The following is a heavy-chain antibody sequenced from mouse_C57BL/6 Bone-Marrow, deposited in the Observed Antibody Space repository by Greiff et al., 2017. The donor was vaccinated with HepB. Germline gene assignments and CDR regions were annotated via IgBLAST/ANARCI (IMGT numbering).Heavy chain of an antibody. CDR3: ARLEDGSSCFGV. V-gene: IGHV1-64*01. J-gene: IGHJ1*01. CDR2: IHPNSGIT. Sequence: VQLQQPGAELVKPGASVKLSCKASGYTFTSYCMHWVKQRPGQGLEWIGIIHPNSGITNYNEKFKSKATLTVDKSSSTAYMQLSSLTSEDSAVYYCARLEDGSSCFGVWGQGTTLTVSS. CDR1: GYTFTSYC. D-gene: IGHD1-1*01.